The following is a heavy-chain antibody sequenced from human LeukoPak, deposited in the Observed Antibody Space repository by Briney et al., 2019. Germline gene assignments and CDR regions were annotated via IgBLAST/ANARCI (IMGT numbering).Heavy chain of an antibody. Sequence: PSETLFLTCTVSGGSISSYYWSWIRQPPGKGLEWIGYIYYSGSTNYNPSLKSRLTISVYTSKNQFSLKLSSVTAADTAVYYCARPFYDSSGYYPSYFDYWGQGTLVTVSS. J-gene: IGHJ4*02. V-gene: IGHV4-59*08. CDR2: IYYSGST. D-gene: IGHD3-22*01. CDR1: GGSISSYY. CDR3: ARPFYDSSGYYPSYFDY.